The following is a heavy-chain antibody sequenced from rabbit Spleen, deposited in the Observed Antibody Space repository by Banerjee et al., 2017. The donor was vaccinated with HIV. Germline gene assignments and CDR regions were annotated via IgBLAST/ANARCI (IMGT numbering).Heavy chain of an antibody. Sequence: QSLEESGGGLVKPGASLTLTCKASGFSFNSGYDMCWVRQAPGKGLERVACAYAGSSGSTYSATWAKGRFTCSKTSSTTVTLQMTSLTVADTATYFCARDTGSSFSSYGMDLWGPGTLVTVS. CDR3: ARDTGSSFSSYGMDL. D-gene: IGHD8-1*01. J-gene: IGHJ6*01. V-gene: IGHV1S40*01. CDR1: GFSFNSGYD. CDR2: AYAGSSGST.